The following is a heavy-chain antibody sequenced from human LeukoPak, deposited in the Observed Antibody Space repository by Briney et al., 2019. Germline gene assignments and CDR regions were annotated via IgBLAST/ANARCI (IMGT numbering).Heavy chain of an antibody. CDR1: GFTFDDYA. D-gene: IGHD5-24*01. CDR3: AKGRDGYNPRAFDI. Sequence: TGGSLRLSCAASGFTFDDYAMHWVRQAPGKGLEWVSGISWNSGSIGYADSVKGRFTISRDNAKNSLYLQMNSLRAEDTALYYCAKGRDGYNPRAFDIWGQGTMVTVSS. CDR2: ISWNSGSI. V-gene: IGHV3-9*01. J-gene: IGHJ3*02.